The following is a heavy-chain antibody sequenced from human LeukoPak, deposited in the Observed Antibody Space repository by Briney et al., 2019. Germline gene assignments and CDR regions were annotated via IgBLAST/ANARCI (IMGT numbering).Heavy chain of an antibody. CDR3: ARERTYGSGSYYNFAVYYFDY. V-gene: IGHV6-1*01. CDR1: GDSVSSNSAA. D-gene: IGHD3-10*01. Sequence: SQTLSLTCAISGDSVSSNSAAWNWIRQSPSRGLEWLGRTYYRSKWYNDYAVSVKSRITINPDTSKNQLSLQLNSVTPEDTAVYYCARERTYGSGSYYNFAVYYFDYWGQGTLVTVSS. J-gene: IGHJ4*02. CDR2: TYYRSKWYN.